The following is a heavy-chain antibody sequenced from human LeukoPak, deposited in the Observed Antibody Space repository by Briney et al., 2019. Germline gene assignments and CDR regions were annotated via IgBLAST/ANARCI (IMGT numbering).Heavy chain of an antibody. CDR1: GGTFSSYA. D-gene: IGHD2-8*01. CDR2: IIPIFGTA. J-gene: IGHJ6*02. CDR3: ARLETRAMVYADYYYGMDV. V-gene: IGHV1-69*13. Sequence: AASVKVSCKASGGTFSSYAISWVRQAPGQGLEWMGGIIPIFGTANYAQKFQGRVTITADESTSTAYMELSSLRSEDTAVYYCARLETRAMVYADYYYGMDVWGQGTTVTVSS.